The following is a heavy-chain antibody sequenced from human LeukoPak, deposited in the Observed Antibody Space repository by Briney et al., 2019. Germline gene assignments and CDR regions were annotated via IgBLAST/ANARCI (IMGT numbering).Heavy chain of an antibody. CDR1: GFTFGSYG. Sequence: GKSLRLSCAASGFTFGSYGVHWVRQAPGKGLEWVTYISHDGSTKYYADSVTGRFTIFRDNSKNTVSLQMDSLTVEDTAVYYCARDRSGYYSTDYWGQGTLVTVSS. CDR2: ISHDGSTK. V-gene: IGHV3-30-3*01. J-gene: IGHJ4*02. CDR3: ARDRSGYYSTDY. D-gene: IGHD3-22*01.